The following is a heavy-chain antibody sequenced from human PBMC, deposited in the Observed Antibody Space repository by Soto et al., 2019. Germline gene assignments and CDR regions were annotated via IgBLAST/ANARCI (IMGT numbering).Heavy chain of an antibody. CDR1: GFTFSDHY. J-gene: IGHJ4*02. CDR2: TRNKANSYTT. Sequence: EVQLVESGGGLVQPGGSLRLSCAASGFTFSDHYMDWVRQTPGKGLEWVGRTRNKANSYTTEYAASVKGRFTISRDDSKHALYLHMNNLNTKKTAVYFCASPPYDCSGYYPNWGQGALVTVSS. D-gene: IGHD3-22*01. CDR3: ASPPYDCSGYYPN. V-gene: IGHV3-72*01.